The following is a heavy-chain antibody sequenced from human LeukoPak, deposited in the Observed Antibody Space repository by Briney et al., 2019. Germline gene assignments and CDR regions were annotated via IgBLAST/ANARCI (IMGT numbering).Heavy chain of an antibody. CDR1: GYTFTSYD. CDR3: ARVLGSAWIQLWLPYYYGMDV. D-gene: IGHD5-18*01. Sequence: ASVKVSCKASGYTFTSYDINWVRQATGQGLEWMGWMDPNSGNTGYAQKFQGRVTMTRNTSISTAYMEPSSLRSEDTAVYYCARVLGSAWIQLWLPYYYGMDVWGQGTTVTVSS. V-gene: IGHV1-8*01. CDR2: MDPNSGNT. J-gene: IGHJ6*02.